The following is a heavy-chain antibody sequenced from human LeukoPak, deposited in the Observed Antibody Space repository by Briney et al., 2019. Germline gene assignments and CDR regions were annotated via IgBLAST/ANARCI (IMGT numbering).Heavy chain of an antibody. CDR2: IIPILGIA. CDR1: GGTFSSYA. D-gene: IGHD3-10*01. V-gene: IGHV1-69*04. CDR3: AMGSGSYEKIDAFDI. Sequence: GSSVKVSCKASGGTFSSYAISWVRQAPGQGLEWMGRIIPILGIANYAQKFQGRVTITADKSTSTAYMELSSLRSEDTAVYYCAMGSGSYEKIDAFDIWGQGTMVTVSS. J-gene: IGHJ3*02.